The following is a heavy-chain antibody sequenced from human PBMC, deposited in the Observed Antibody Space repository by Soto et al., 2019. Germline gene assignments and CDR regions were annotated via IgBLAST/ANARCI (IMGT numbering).Heavy chain of an antibody. J-gene: IGHJ4*02. D-gene: IGHD2-15*01. CDR2: VSVYNDDT. CDR1: GYTFSSFG. CDR3: ARTCRSGGSCYHEY. V-gene: IGHV1-18*01. Sequence: SVKVSCKASGYTFSSFGINWVRQAPGQGLEWVGWVSVYNDDTKYAQNFQGRVTLTTDTSTSTTYMEVGSLRSDDTAVYYCARTCRSGGSCYHEYWGEGTLVTVSS.